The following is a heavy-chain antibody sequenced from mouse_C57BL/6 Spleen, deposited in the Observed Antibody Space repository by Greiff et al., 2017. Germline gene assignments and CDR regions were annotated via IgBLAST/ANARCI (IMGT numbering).Heavy chain of an antibody. CDR2: IDPSDSYT. CDR1: GYTFTSYW. Sequence: QVQLQQPGAELVKPGASVKLSCKASGYTFTSYWMQWVKQRPGQGLEWIGEIDPSDSYTNYNQKFKGKATLTVDTSSSTAYMQPSSLTSEDSAVYYCARSGAPNYEGFAYWGQGTLVTVSA. V-gene: IGHV1-50*01. J-gene: IGHJ3*01. CDR3: ARSGAPNYEGFAY. D-gene: IGHD1-1*01.